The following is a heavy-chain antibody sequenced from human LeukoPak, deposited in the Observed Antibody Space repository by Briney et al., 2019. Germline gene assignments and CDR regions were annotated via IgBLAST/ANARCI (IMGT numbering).Heavy chain of an antibody. J-gene: IGHJ5*02. CDR3: AREVLLVRGVIITSWFDP. CDR1: GFTFSSYW. CDR2: IKQDGSEK. V-gene: IGHV3-7*01. D-gene: IGHD3-10*01. Sequence: GGSLRLSCAASGFTFSSYWMSWVRQAPGKGLEWVANIKQDGSEKYYVDSVKGRFTISRDNAKNSLFLQMNSLRAEDTAVYYCAREVLLVRGVIITSWFDPWGQGTLVTVSS.